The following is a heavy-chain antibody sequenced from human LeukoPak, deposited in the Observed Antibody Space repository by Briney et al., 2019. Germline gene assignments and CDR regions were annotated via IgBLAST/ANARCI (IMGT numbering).Heavy chain of an antibody. Sequence: GGSLRLSCAGSGFTFNTYAMSWVSQAPGKGLEWVSAISGSGGSTYYADSVKGRFTISRDNSKNTLYLQMNSLRAEDTAVYYCVKDPPYYYDSQWGQGTLVTVSS. V-gene: IGHV3-23*01. J-gene: IGHJ4*02. CDR3: VKDPPYYYDSQ. CDR1: GFTFNTYA. CDR2: ISGSGGST. D-gene: IGHD3-22*01.